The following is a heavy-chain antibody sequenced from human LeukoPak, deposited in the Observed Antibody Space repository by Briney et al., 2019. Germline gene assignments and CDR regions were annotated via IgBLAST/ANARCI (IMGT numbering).Heavy chain of an antibody. J-gene: IGHJ3*02. Sequence: GGSLRLSCAASGFTFDDYAMHWVRQAPGKGLEWVSGISWNSGSIGYADSVKGRFTISRDNAKNSLYLQMNSLRAEDTALYYCAKDLMIVVVIYAFDIWGQGTMVTVSS. V-gene: IGHV3-9*01. D-gene: IGHD3-22*01. CDR3: AKDLMIVVVIYAFDI. CDR2: ISWNSGSI. CDR1: GFTFDDYA.